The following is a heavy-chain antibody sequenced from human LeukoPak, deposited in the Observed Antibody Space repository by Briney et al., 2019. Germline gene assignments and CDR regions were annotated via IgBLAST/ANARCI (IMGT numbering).Heavy chain of an antibody. J-gene: IGHJ4*02. D-gene: IGHD5-18*01. Sequence: SETLSLTCTVSGYFISSGYYWGWIRQPPGKGLEWIGSFYHGGSTYYNPSLKSRVTISVDTSKTQFSLKLSSVTAADTAVYYCARHGYSYGYFDSWGQGTLVTVSS. CDR2: FYHGGST. CDR3: ARHGYSYGYFDS. CDR1: GYFISSGYY. V-gene: IGHV4-38-2*02.